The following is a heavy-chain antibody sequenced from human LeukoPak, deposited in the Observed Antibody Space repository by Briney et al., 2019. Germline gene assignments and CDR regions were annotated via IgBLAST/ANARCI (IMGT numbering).Heavy chain of an antibody. Sequence: GGSLRLSCAASGLTFSAYSMNWVRQAPGKGLEWISYIGISSGNTKYADSVKGRFTISGDKAKNSLYLQMNSLRVEDTAVYYFARDYKYAFDNWGQGTLVTVSS. CDR2: IGISSGNT. V-gene: IGHV3-48*01. CDR1: GLTFSAYS. J-gene: IGHJ4*02. CDR3: ARDYKYAFDN. D-gene: IGHD5-24*01.